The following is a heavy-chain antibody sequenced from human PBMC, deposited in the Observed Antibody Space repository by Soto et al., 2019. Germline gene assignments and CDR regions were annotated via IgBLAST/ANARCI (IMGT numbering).Heavy chain of an antibody. V-gene: IGHV1-69*06. D-gene: IGHD1-26*01. CDR3: ARGAWELLTYYFYYVMDV. CDR2: IIPIFGTA. Sequence: AVKVSCKASGGTFSSYAISWVRQAPGQGLEWMGGIIPIFGTANYAQKFQGRVTITADKSTSTAYMELSSLRSEDTAVYYCARGAWELLTYYFYYVMDVWGQVTKVTVSS. CDR1: GGTFSSYA. J-gene: IGHJ6*02.